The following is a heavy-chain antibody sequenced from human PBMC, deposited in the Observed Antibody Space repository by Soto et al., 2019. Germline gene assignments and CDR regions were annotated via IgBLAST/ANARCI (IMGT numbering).Heavy chain of an antibody. V-gene: IGHV4-61*01. D-gene: IGHD1-26*01. Sequence: SETLSLTCTVSGGSVSSASYYWSWIRQPPGKGLEWIGYVYYTGSTNYNPSLRSRVTISVDTSKNQFSLKLTSVTAADTAMYYCAREWEHLYFDYWGQGTLVTVSS. CDR2: VYYTGST. J-gene: IGHJ4*02. CDR1: GGSVSSASYY. CDR3: AREWEHLYFDY.